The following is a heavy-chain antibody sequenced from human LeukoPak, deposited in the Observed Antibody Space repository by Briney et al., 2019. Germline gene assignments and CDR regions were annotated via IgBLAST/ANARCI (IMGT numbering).Heavy chain of an antibody. Sequence: GGSLRLSCAASGFTFSSYGMHWVRQAPGKGLEWVAVISYDGSNKYYADSVKGRFTISRDNSKNTLYLQMNSLRAEDTAVYYCARVLSGSWDWFDPWGQGTLVTVSS. V-gene: IGHV3-30*03. J-gene: IGHJ5*02. CDR2: ISYDGSNK. D-gene: IGHD3-22*01. CDR3: ARVLSGSWDWFDP. CDR1: GFTFSSYG.